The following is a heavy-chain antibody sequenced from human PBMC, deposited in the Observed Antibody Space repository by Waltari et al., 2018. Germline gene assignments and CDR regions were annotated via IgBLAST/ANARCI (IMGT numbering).Heavy chain of an antibody. Sequence: EVQLVESGGGLVKPGGSLRLSCAASGFTFSSYSMNWVRQAPGKGLEWVSSISSSSSYIYYADSVKGRFTIYRDNAKNSLYLQMNSLRAEDTAVYYCARDPSRFWSGYYEIDYWGQGTLVTVSS. CDR2: ISSSSSYI. D-gene: IGHD3-3*01. CDR1: GFTFSSYS. V-gene: IGHV3-21*01. CDR3: ARDPSRFWSGYYEIDY. J-gene: IGHJ4*02.